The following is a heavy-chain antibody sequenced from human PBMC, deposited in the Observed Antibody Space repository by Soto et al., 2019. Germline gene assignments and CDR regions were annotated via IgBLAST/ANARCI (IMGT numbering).Heavy chain of an antibody. Sequence: SMKVSCKASGGTFSSYAISWVRQAPGQGLEWMGGIIPIFGTANYAQKFQGRVTITADESTSTAYMELSSLRSEDTAVYYCAGLYYYDSSGYSAYYYYGMDVWGQGTTVTVSS. CDR3: AGLYYYDSSGYSAYYYYGMDV. V-gene: IGHV1-69*13. J-gene: IGHJ6*02. D-gene: IGHD3-22*01. CDR2: IIPIFGTA. CDR1: GGTFSSYA.